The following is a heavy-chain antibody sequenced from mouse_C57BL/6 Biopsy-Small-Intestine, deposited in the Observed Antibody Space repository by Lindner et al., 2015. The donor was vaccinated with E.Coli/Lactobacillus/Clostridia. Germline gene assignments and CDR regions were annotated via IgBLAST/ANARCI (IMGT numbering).Heavy chain of an antibody. CDR1: GYTFTDYY. Sequence: QLQESGPELVKPGASVKISCKASGYTFTDYYINWVKQRPGQGLEWIGWIYPGSGNTKYTEKFEGKATLTVDTSSSTAYMQLSSLTSEDSAVYFCARRVVPYYFDYWGQGTTLTVSS. V-gene: IGHV1-84*01. CDR3: ARRVVPYYFDY. D-gene: IGHD1-1*01. CDR2: IYPGSGNT. J-gene: IGHJ2*01.